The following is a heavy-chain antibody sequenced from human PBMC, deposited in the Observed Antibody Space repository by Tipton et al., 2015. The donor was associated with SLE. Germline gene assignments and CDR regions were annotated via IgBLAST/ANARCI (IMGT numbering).Heavy chain of an antibody. V-gene: IGHV3-33*01. J-gene: IGHJ2*01. D-gene: IGHD2-8*02. CDR1: GFTFTSYG. CDR3: ARSRNSGVWPRDFDL. CDR2: IWYDGSHK. Sequence: SLRLSCEASGFTFTSYGFHWVRQAPGKGLEWVAVIWYDGSHKYYGDSVKGRFTISRDNSKNTLYLQVNSLRAEDTAVYYCARSRNSGVWPRDFDLWGRGTLVSVSS.